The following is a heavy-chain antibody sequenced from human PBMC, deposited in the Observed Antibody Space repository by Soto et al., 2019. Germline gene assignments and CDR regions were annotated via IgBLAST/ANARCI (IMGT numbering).Heavy chain of an antibody. CDR3: ARDLNPARFDP. CDR1: GGSVSSNSAA. Sequence: XQALSLPSAISGGSVSSNSAACNWIRQSPSRGLEWLGRTYYRSKWYNDYAVSVKSRITINPDTSKNQFSLQLNSVTPEDTAVYYCARDLNPARFDPWGQGTLVTVSS. V-gene: IGHV6-1*01. J-gene: IGHJ5*02. CDR2: TYYRSKWYN.